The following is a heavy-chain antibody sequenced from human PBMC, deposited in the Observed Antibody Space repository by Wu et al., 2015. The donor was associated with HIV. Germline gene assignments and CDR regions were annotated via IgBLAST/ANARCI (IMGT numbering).Heavy chain of an antibody. CDR2: IIPIFGTA. CDR1: GGTFSSYA. V-gene: IGHV1-69*05. CDR3: ASAVGYNWNDRHNWFDP. Sequence: QVQLVQSGAEVKKPGSSVKVSCKASGGTFSSYAISWVRQAPGQGLEWMGGIIPIFGTANYAQKFQGRVTITTDESTSTAYMELSSLRSEDTAVYYCASAVGYNWNDRHNWFDPWGQGTLVTVSS. D-gene: IGHD1-1*01. J-gene: IGHJ5*02.